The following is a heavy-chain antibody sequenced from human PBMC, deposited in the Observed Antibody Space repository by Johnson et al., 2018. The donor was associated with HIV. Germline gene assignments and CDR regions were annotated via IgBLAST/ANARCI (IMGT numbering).Heavy chain of an antibody. Sequence: QVQLVESGGGVVQPGRSLRLSCAASGFTFSSYGMHWVRQAPGKGLEWVAVLWYDGSNKYYADYVKGRFTISRENSKNTLYLQMESLRVEDTAIYYCAKAWELLGRRAALDIWGQGTMVTVSS. J-gene: IGHJ3*02. V-gene: IGHV3-33*06. CDR1: GFTFSSYG. CDR3: AKAWELLGRRAALDI. D-gene: IGHD1-26*01. CDR2: LWYDGSNK.